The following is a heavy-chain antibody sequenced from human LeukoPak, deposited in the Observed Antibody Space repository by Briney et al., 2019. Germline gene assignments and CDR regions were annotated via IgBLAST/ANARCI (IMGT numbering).Heavy chain of an antibody. V-gene: IGHV2-70*04. CDR3: ARISGYLYYYDY. D-gene: IGHD6-25*01. CDR2: IDWDDGK. CDR1: GFSLSTSGMR. Sequence: SGPALVKPTQTLTLTCTFSGFSLSTSGMRVNWIRQPPGKALEWLARIDWDDGKYYSASLKTRLAISRDTSKNQVVLTMTNMDPVDTATYYCARISGYLYYYDYWGQGTLVTVSS. J-gene: IGHJ4*02.